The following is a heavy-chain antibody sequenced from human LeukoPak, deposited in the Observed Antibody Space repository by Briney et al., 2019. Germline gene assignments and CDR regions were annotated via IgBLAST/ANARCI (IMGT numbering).Heavy chain of an antibody. CDR3: ARSAEENDAFDI. J-gene: IGHJ3*02. Sequence: PSETLSLTCTVSGGSISSYYWSWIRQHPGKGLEWIGYIYYSGSTYYNPSLKSRVTISVDTSKNQFSLKLSSVTAADTAVYYCARSAEENDAFDIWGQGTMVTVSS. CDR2: IYYSGST. CDR1: GGSISSYY. V-gene: IGHV4-59*06.